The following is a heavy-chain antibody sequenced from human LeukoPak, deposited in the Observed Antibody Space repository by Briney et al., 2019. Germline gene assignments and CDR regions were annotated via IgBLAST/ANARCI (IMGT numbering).Heavy chain of an antibody. D-gene: IGHD1-26*01. CDR3: AKDSGSRPLHFDY. CDR1: GFTFSSYG. Sequence: GRSLRLSCAASGFTFSSYGMHWVRQAPGKGLEWVAVISYDGSNKYYADSVKGRFTISRDTSKNTLYLQMNSLRAGDTAVYYCAKDSGSRPLHFDYWGQGTLVTVSS. CDR2: ISYDGSNK. V-gene: IGHV3-30*18. J-gene: IGHJ4*02.